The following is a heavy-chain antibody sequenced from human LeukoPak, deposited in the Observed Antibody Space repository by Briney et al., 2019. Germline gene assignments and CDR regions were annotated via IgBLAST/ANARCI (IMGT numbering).Heavy chain of an antibody. D-gene: IGHD6-19*01. CDR1: GYTFTSYG. CDR3: ARDLPLAGTGNFDY. V-gene: IGHV1-69*04. J-gene: IGHJ4*02. Sequence: SVKVSCKASGYTFTSYGISWVRQAPGQGLEWMGRIIPILGIANYAQKFQGRVTITADKSTSTAYMELSSLRSEDTAVYYCARDLPLAGTGNFDYWGQGTLVTVSS. CDR2: IIPILGIA.